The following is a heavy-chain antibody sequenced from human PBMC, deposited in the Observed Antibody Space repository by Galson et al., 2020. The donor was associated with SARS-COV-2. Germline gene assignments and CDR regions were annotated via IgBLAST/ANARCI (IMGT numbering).Heavy chain of an antibody. CDR2: ISAYNGNT. D-gene: IGHD3-9*01. CDR1: GYTFTSYG. Sequence: ASVKVSCKASGYTFTSYGISWVRQAPGQGLEWMGWISAYNGNTNYAQKLQGRVTMTTDTSTSTAYMELRSLRSDDTAVYYCARLYSYDILTGYYLVMDVWGKGTTVTVSS. CDR3: ARLYSYDILTGYYLVMDV. J-gene: IGHJ6*04. V-gene: IGHV1-18*01.